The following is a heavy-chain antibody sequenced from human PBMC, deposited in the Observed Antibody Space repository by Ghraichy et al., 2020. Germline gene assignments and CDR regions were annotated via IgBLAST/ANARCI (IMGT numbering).Heavy chain of an antibody. CDR2: INWNSGSI. D-gene: IGHD3-10*01. J-gene: IGHJ3*02. Sequence: LSLTCAASGFTFHDYAMHWVRQAPGKGLEWVSGINWNSGSIGYADSVKGRYTISRDNAKNSLYLQMNSLRTEDTALYYCARSPYGLHDAFDIWGQGTMVSVSS. CDR1: GFTFHDYA. CDR3: ARSPYGLHDAFDI. V-gene: IGHV3-9*01.